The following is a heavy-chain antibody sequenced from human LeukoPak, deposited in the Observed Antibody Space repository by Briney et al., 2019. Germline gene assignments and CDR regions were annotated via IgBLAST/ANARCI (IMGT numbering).Heavy chain of an antibody. V-gene: IGHV3-33*01. CDR2: MWDDGTNE. Sequence: GGSLRLSCTASGFNFGIYGMHWLRQAPGKGLEWVAVMWDDGTNEYYVESVKGRFTISRDNGKRTLYLQMNSLRVEDTADCARDGPAAGHAFDYWGQGTLVTVSS. CDR3: ARDGPAAGHAFDY. CDR1: GFNFGIYG. J-gene: IGHJ4*02.